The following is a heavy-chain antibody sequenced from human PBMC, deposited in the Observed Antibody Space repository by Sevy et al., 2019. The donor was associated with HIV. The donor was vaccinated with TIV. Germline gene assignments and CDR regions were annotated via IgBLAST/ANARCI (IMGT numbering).Heavy chain of an antibody. J-gene: IGHJ6*02. V-gene: IGHV3-30*04. CDR2: ISYDGDNK. D-gene: IGHD4-17*01. CDR3: ARDPTDYPSYYYLNGLDA. Sequence: GGSLRLSCAASGFPFGSYSMHWVRHAAGKGLEWVAVISYDGDNKLYAGSVKGRFTISRDNSKRTLYLVMNSLRTEDTAVYFCARDPTDYPSYYYLNGLDAWGQGTTVTVSS. CDR1: GFPFGSYS.